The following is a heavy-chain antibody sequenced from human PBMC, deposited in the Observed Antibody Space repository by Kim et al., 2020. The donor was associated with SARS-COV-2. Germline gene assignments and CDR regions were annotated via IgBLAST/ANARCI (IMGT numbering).Heavy chain of an antibody. CDR3: ARGAAALYHYYGMDV. V-gene: IGHV3-30*07. J-gene: IGHJ6*02. Sequence: DAVKGRFTSSRDNSKNTLYLQMNSLRPEDTAVYYCARGAAALYHYYGMDVWGQGTTVTVSS. D-gene: IGHD6-13*01.